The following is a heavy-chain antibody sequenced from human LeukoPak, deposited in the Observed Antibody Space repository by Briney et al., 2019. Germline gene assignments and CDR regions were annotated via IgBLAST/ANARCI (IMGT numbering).Heavy chain of an antibody. J-gene: IGHJ4*02. CDR2: IDSDGRST. Sequence: GGSLRLSCAASGFSFRSYWMNWVRQAPGEGLVWVSRIDSDGRSTTYADSVKGRFTISRDNAKNTLFLQMNSLRVEDTAVYYCTRGGLWFGAFLDYWGQGTRVTVSS. D-gene: IGHD3-10*01. CDR3: TRGGLWFGAFLDY. V-gene: IGHV3-74*01. CDR1: GFSFRSYW.